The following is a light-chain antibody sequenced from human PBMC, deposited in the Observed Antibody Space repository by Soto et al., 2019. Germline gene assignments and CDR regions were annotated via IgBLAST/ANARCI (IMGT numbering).Light chain of an antibody. CDR3: QQYGGSPTT. CDR2: DAS. V-gene: IGKV3-20*01. J-gene: IGKJ1*01. CDR1: QNVSSNF. Sequence: EIVLTQSPGTLSLSPGERATLSCRASQNVSSNFLAWYQQRPGQAPRLLIDDASRRATGFPDRFSGSGSGTDFTLTISRLETEDFAVYYCQQYGGSPTTFGQGTKVDIK.